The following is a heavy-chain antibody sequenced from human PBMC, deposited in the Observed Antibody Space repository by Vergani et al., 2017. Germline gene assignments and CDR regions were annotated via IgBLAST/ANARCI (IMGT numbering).Heavy chain of an antibody. J-gene: IGHJ3*02. CDR2: IYSSGTT. Sequence: QLQLQESGPGLVKASETLSLTCTVSGASSSSSTYYWGWIRQSPGKGLEWIGTIYSSGTTYYNPSLKSRLTISVDTSKNQFSLKLRSVTAADTAVYYCGRQGEGGRAFNIWGQGTMVTVSS. CDR3: GRQGEGGRAFNI. CDR1: GASSSSSTYY. D-gene: IGHD3-16*01. V-gene: IGHV4-39*01.